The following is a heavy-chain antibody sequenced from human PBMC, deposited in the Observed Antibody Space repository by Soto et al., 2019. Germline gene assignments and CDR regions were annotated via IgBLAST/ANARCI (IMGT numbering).Heavy chain of an antibody. V-gene: IGHV1-8*01. CDR1: GYTFTSYD. J-gene: IGHJ6*02. Sequence: QVQLVQSGAEVKKPGASVKVSCKASGYTFTSYDINWVRQATGQGLEWMGWMNPNSGNTGYAQKFQGRVTMTRNTSIITAYMELSSLRSEDTAVYYCAIPRSGYYYYGMDVWGQGTAVTVSS. CDR3: AIPRSGYYYYGMDV. D-gene: IGHD3-3*01. CDR2: MNPNSGNT.